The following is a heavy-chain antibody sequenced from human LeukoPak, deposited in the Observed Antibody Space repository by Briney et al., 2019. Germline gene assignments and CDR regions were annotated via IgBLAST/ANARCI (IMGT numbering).Heavy chain of an antibody. J-gene: IGHJ4*02. CDR2: IKQDGSAK. CDR3: ARRYFDS. V-gene: IGHV3-7*03. Sequence: GGSRKFSCAASGFTFSDYWMHWVRKAPGKGLEWVANIKQDGSAKYYVDSVKGRFTTSRDNAKNSLYLQMNSLRAEDTAVYYCARRYFDSWGQGTLVTVSS. CDR1: GFTFSDYW.